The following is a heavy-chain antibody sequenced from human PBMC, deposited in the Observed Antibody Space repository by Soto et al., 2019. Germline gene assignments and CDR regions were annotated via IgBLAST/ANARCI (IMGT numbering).Heavy chain of an antibody. J-gene: IGHJ4*02. CDR1: GGSISSYY. CDR2: VYDSGST. CDR3: ARGAPGSSWQYY. Sequence: ETRSLSYTVSGGSISSYYWSWIRHPAGKGLGLIGYVYDSGSTKYNPSLKSRLTISVDTSKNQVSLKLSSVTAADTAVYYCARGAPGSSWQYYWGQGTLVTF. D-gene: IGHD6-13*01. V-gene: IGHV4-59*01.